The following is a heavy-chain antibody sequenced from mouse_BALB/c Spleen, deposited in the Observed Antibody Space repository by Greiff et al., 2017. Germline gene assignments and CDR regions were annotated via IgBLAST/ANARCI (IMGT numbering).Heavy chain of an antibody. V-gene: IGHV5-17*02. CDR3: ARGGSSTGDY. CDR2: ISSGSSTI. CDR1: GFTFSSFG. D-gene: IGHD1-3*01. Sequence: EVKVVESGGGLVQPGGSRKLSCAASGFTFSSFGMHWVRQAPEKGLEWVAYISSGSSTIYYADTVKGRFTISRDNPKNTLFLQMTSLRSEDTAMYYCARGGSSTGDYWGQGTSVTVSS. J-gene: IGHJ4*01.